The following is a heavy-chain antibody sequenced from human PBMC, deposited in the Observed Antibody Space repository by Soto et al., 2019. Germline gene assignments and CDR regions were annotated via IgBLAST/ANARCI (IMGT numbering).Heavy chain of an antibody. CDR2: ISGRGSAT. CDR1: GFTFSTSG. J-gene: IGHJ3*01. V-gene: IGHV3-23*01. CDR3: AKDPSPVVVVASAFDF. Sequence: EVQLLEAGGVLVQPGESLRLSCAASGFTFSTSGMTWVRQAPGKGLEWVSGISGRGSATYYADSVKGRFTISRDDSKNTLYLHMNSLRVEDTALYYCAKDPSPVVVVASAFDFWGQGTMVTVSS. D-gene: IGHD2-15*01.